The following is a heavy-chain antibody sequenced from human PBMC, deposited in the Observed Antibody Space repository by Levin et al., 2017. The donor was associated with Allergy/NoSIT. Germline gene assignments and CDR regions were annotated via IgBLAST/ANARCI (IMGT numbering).Heavy chain of an antibody. V-gene: IGHV6-1*01. CDR1: GDSVSSNSAA. Sequence: SETLSLTCAISGDSVSSNSAAWNWIRQSPSRGLEWLGRTYYRSKWYNDYAVSVKSRITINPDTSKNQFSLQLNSVTPEDTAVYYCARGGAAAGDWYFDLWGRGTLVTVSS. CDR2: TYYRSKWYN. D-gene: IGHD6-13*01. CDR3: ARGGAAAGDWYFDL. J-gene: IGHJ2*01.